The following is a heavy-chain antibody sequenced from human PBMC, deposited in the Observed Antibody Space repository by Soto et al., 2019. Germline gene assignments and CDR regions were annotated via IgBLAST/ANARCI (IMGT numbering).Heavy chain of an antibody. V-gene: IGHV4-31*03. J-gene: IGHJ6*02. CDR1: GGSISSGGYY. Sequence: QVQLQESGPGLVKPSQTLSLTCTVSGGSISSGGYYWSWIRQHPGKGLEWIGYIYYSGSTYYNPSLKSRFTLSVDTSKNQFSRTLSSVTAADPAVYYCARAYGSGYMDVWGQGTTVTVSS. CDR3: ARAYGSGYMDV. D-gene: IGHD3-10*01. CDR2: IYYSGST.